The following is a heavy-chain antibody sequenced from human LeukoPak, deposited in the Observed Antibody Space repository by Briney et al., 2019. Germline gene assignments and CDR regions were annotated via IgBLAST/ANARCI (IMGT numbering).Heavy chain of an antibody. V-gene: IGHV1-69*02. J-gene: IGHJ4*02. Sequence: ASVKVSCKASGGTSITHIINWVRQAPGQGLEWMGRTIPMLGIPNYAQKFQGRATFTADRSTNTAYMALSSLRSEDTAVYYCARHSSRESFYDFDSWGQGALIIVSS. CDR2: TIPMLGIP. CDR3: ARHSSRESFYDFDS. CDR1: GGTSITHI. D-gene: IGHD3-16*01.